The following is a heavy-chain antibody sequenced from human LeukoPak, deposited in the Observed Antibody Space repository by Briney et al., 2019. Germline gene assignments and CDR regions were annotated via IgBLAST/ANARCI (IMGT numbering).Heavy chain of an antibody. CDR2: IYYSGST. V-gene: IGHV4-39*07. J-gene: IGHJ4*02. D-gene: IGHD2-2*01. CDR3: ARSVPAATHDY. CDR1: GGSISSSSYY. Sequence: SETLSLTCTVSGGSISSSSYYWGWIRQPPGKGLEWIGSIYYSGSTYYNPSLKSRVTISVDTSKNQFSLKLSSVTAADTAVYYCARSVPAATHDYWGQGTLVTVSS.